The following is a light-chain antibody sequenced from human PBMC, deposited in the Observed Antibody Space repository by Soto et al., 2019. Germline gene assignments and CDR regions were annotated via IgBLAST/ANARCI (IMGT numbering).Light chain of an antibody. CDR1: QSVLYSSNNKNY. J-gene: IGKJ2*01. CDR3: QQYYSTPPT. V-gene: IGKV4-1*01. CDR2: WAS. Sequence: DIVMTQSPDSLAVSLGERATINCKSSQSVLYSSNNKNYLAWYQQKPGQPPKLLIPWASTRESGVPDRFSGSGAGTDFTRTISSLQAEDVAVCYCQQYYSTPPTVGQGTKLDIK.